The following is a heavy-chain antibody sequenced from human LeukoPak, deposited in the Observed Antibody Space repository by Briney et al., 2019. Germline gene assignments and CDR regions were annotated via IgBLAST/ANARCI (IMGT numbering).Heavy chain of an antibody. V-gene: IGHV3-11*04. CDR2: ISSSGSTI. CDR3: AGEESYGYFDY. D-gene: IGHD5-18*01. J-gene: IGHJ4*02. CDR1: GFTFSDYY. Sequence: GGSLRLSCAASGFTFSDYYMSWIRQAPGKGLEWVSYISSSGSTISYADSVKGRFTISRDNAKNSLYLQMNSPRAEDTAVYYCAGEESYGYFDYWGQGTLVTVSS.